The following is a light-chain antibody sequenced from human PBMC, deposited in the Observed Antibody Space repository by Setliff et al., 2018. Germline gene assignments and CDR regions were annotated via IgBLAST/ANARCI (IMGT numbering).Light chain of an antibody. CDR2: AVN. CDR3: YSYAGRYEGV. CDR1: SSDVGAYNS. V-gene: IGLV2-8*01. Sequence: QSALTQPPSASGPPGQSVTIYCSGTSSDVGAYNSVSWYQQHPGKAPKLMIYAVNQRPSGVPDRFSGSKSGNTASLTVSGLQAEDEADYYCYSYAGRYEGVFGTGTKVTV. J-gene: IGLJ1*01.